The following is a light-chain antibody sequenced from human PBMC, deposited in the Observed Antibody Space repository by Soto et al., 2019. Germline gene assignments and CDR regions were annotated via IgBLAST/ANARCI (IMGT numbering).Light chain of an antibody. Sequence: QSALTQPPSASGSPGQSVTISCTGNSRDIGGYDFVSWYQQHPGKAPKLLIYDVIKRPSGVPDRFSGSKSGNTASLTVSGLQTDDEADYYCSSYGGSNNLLFGGGTKLTVL. CDR3: SSYGGSNNLL. V-gene: IGLV2-8*01. CDR2: DVI. J-gene: IGLJ2*01. CDR1: SRDIGGYDF.